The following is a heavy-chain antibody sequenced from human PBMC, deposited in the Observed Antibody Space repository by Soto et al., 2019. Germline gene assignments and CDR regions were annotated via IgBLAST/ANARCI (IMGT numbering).Heavy chain of an antibody. V-gene: IGHV3-23*01. CDR1: GFTFSSYA. CDR3: AKRYFTIFFYYYYGMDV. Sequence: EVQLLESGGGLVQPGGSLRLSCAASGFTFSSYAMSWVRQAPGKGLEWVSAISGSGGSTYYADSVKGRFTISRDNSKNTLYLQMNSLRAEDTAVYYCAKRYFTIFFYYYYGMDVWGQGTTVTVSS. J-gene: IGHJ6*02. CDR2: ISGSGGST. D-gene: IGHD3-3*01.